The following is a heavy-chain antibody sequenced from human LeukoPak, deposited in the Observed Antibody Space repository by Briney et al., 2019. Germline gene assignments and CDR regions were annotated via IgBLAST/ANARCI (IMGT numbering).Heavy chain of an antibody. V-gene: IGHV3-11*04. Sequence: GGSLRLSCAASGFTFSDYYMSWIRQAPGKGLEWVSYISSSGSTIYYADSVKGRFTISRDNAKNSLYLQMNSLRAEDTAVYYCARERRDFWSGYYYHDAFDIWGQRTMVTVSS. CDR1: GFTFSDYY. D-gene: IGHD3-3*01. CDR2: ISSSGSTI. J-gene: IGHJ3*02. CDR3: ARERRDFWSGYYYHDAFDI.